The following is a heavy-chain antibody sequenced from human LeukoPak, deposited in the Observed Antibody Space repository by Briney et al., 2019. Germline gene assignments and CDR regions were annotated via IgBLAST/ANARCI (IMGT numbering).Heavy chain of an antibody. D-gene: IGHD2-15*01. CDR1: GYTFTSYY. V-gene: IGHV1-46*01. Sequence: ASVKVSCKASGYTFTSYYMHWVRQAPGQGLEWMGIINPSGGSTSYAQKFQGRVTMTRDTSTSTAYMDLSRLISDDTAVYYCARDAGYCTGGSCWYFDHWGQGTLVTVSS. J-gene: IGHJ4*02. CDR2: INPSGGST. CDR3: ARDAGYCTGGSCWYFDH.